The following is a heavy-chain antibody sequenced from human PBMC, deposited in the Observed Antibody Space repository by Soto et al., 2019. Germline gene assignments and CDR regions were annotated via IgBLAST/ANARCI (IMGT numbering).Heavy chain of an antibody. CDR2: IIPIFGTA. Sequence: SVKVSCKASGGTFSSYAISWVRQAPGQGLEWMGGIIPIFGTANYAQKFQGRITITADESTSTAYMELSSLRSEDTAVYYCARGGVDYYGMDVWGQGTTVTVSS. V-gene: IGHV1-69*13. D-gene: IGHD2-8*01. CDR3: ARGGVDYYGMDV. J-gene: IGHJ6*02. CDR1: GGTFSSYA.